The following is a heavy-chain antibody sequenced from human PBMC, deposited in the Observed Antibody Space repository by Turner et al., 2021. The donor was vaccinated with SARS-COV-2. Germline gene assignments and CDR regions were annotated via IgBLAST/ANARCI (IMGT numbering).Heavy chain of an antibody. CDR3: AKQLGLYSNPMYYFDY. D-gene: IGHD4-4*01. J-gene: IGHJ4*02. CDR1: GFTFISYG. V-gene: IGHV3-30*18. CDR2: ISYDGNNK. Sequence: QVQLVESGGGVVQPGRSLRLSCAASGFTFISYGMHWVRQAPGKGLEWVAVISYDGNNKYYADSVKGRFTISRDNSKNTLYLQMNSLRAEDTAVYYCAKQLGLYSNPMYYFDYWGQGTLVTVSS.